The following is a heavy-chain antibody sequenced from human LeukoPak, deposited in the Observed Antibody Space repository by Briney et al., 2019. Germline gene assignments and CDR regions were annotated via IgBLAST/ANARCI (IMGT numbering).Heavy chain of an antibody. CDR1: RFTFSSYW. Sequence: PGGSLRLSCAASRFTFSSYWMSWVRQAPGKGLEWVASINLDGSEKYNVDSVKGRFTISRDNAKNSLYLQMNSLRAEDMALYYCAKDILRYFDSPTYFDYWGQGTLVTVSS. CDR3: AKDILRYFDSPTYFDY. V-gene: IGHV3-7*03. D-gene: IGHD3-9*01. J-gene: IGHJ4*02. CDR2: INLDGSEK.